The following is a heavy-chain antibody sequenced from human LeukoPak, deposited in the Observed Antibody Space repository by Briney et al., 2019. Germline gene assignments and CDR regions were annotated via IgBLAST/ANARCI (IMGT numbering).Heavy chain of an antibody. CDR1: GGSFSGYY. CDR2: INHSGST. Sequence: PSETLSLTCAVYGGSFSGYYWSWIRQPPGKGLEWIGEINHSGSTNYNPSLKSRVTISVDTSKNQFSLKLSSVTAADTAVYYCARVVYYYDSSGFPDYWGQGTLVTVSS. CDR3: ARVVYYYDSSGFPDY. V-gene: IGHV4-34*01. D-gene: IGHD3-22*01. J-gene: IGHJ4*02.